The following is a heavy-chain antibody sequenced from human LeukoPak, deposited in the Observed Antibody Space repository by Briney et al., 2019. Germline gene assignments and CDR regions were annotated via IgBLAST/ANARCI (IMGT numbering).Heavy chain of an antibody. CDR3: ARRLDDYYYYGMDV. CDR1: GYSFTNYW. D-gene: IGHD4-11*01. J-gene: IGHJ6*02. Sequence: GEALQISCKGSGYSFTNYWIGWVRQMPGKGLEWMGIIYPGDSDTRYSPSFRGQVTISADKSISTAYLQWSSLEASDTAIYYCARRLDDYYYYGMDVWGQGTTVTVSS. CDR2: IYPGDSDT. V-gene: IGHV5-51*01.